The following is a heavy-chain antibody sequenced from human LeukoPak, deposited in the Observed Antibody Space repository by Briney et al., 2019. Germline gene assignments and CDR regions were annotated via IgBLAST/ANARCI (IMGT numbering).Heavy chain of an antibody. Sequence: PGWSLGLSCAAAGFTFSSYWMNWVRQAPGKGLEWVANIKQDGSEKYYVDSVKGRFTISRDNAKNSLYLQMNSLRAEDTAVYYCATSRTLDHWGQGTLVIVSS. CDR1: GFTFSSYW. CDR3: ATSRTLDH. V-gene: IGHV3-7*05. J-gene: IGHJ4*02. CDR2: IKQDGSEK.